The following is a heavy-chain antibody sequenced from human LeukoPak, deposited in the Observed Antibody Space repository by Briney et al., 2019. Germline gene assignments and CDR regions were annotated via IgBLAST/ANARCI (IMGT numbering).Heavy chain of an antibody. CDR3: ARVRSVAQGGAFDI. CDR1: GGSISSGGYS. CDR2: IYHSGST. V-gene: IGHV4-30-2*01. D-gene: IGHD6-6*01. Sequence: SETLSLTCAVSGGSISSGGYSWSWIRQPPGKGLEWIGYIYHSGSTYYNPSLKSRVTISVDRSKNQFSLKLSSVTAADTAVYYCARVRSVAQGGAFDIWGQGTMVTVSS. J-gene: IGHJ3*02.